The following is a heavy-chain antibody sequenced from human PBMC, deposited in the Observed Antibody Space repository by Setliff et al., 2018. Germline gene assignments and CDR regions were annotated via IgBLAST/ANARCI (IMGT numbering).Heavy chain of an antibody. CDR3: ARSFDSGFYHQRDAYDI. CDR2: INDYNFNT. D-gene: IGHD5-12*01. J-gene: IGHJ3*02. V-gene: IGHV1-18*04. Sequence: ASVKVSCKASGYIFAGYYMHWVRQTPGQGLEWMGWINDYNFNTQYAQKFQGRVTVTTDTSTTTAYMELRSLRADDTALYYCARSFDSGFYHQRDAYDIWGQGTLVTVSS. CDR1: GYIFAGYY.